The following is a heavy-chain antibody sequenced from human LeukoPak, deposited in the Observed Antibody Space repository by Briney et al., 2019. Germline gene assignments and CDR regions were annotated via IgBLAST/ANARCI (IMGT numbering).Heavy chain of an antibody. Sequence: GASVKVSCKASGYTFTSYDINWVRQATGQGLEWMGWMSPNSGNTGYAQKFQGRVTITRNTSISTAYMELSSLRSEDTAVYYCATWNYYDSSGHFDYWGQGTLVTVSS. CDR1: GYTFTSYD. D-gene: IGHD3-22*01. CDR3: ATWNYYDSSGHFDY. CDR2: MSPNSGNT. V-gene: IGHV1-8*03. J-gene: IGHJ4*02.